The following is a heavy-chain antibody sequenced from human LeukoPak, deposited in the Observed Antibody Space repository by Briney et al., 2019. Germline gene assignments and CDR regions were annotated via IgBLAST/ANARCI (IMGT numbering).Heavy chain of an antibody. CDR1: GFTVSSNY. CDR2: IYSGGST. J-gene: IGHJ4*02. V-gene: IGHV3-53*01. Sequence: PGGSLRLSCAASGFTVSSNYMSWVRQAPGKGLEWVSVIYSGGSTYYADSVKGRFTISRDNSKNTLYLQMNSLRAEDTAVYYCARVFTYADDSSGYPDYWGQGTLVTVSS. CDR3: ARVFTYADDSSGYPDY. D-gene: IGHD3-22*01.